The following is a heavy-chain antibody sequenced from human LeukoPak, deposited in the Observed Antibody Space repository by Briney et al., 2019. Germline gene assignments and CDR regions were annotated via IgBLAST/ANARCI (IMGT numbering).Heavy chain of an antibody. J-gene: IGHJ4*02. CDR3: ARVSVFGVVIAGFDY. V-gene: IGHV4-38-2*01. CDR2: IYHSGST. CDR1: GYSISSGYY. Sequence: SETLSLTCAVSGYSISSGYYWGWIRQPPGKGLEWIGSIYHSGSTYYNPSLKSRVTISVDTSKNQFSLKVSSVTAADTAVYYCARVSVFGVVIAGFDYWGQGTLVTVSS. D-gene: IGHD3-3*01.